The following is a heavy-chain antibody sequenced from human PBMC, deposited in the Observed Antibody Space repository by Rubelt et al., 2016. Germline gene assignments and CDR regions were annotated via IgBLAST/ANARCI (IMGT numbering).Heavy chain of an antibody. CDR2: INPNSGGT. Sequence: QVQLVQSGAEVKKPGASVKVSCKASGYTFTGYYMHWVRQAPGQGLEWVGRINPNSGGTNYAQRFQGRVTMTRDTSITTAYMGLGRLRSDDTAVFYCARESSSGWYIDYWGQGTLVTVSS. D-gene: IGHD6-19*01. V-gene: IGHV1-2*06. J-gene: IGHJ4*02. CDR1: GYTFTGYY. CDR3: ARESSSGWYIDY.